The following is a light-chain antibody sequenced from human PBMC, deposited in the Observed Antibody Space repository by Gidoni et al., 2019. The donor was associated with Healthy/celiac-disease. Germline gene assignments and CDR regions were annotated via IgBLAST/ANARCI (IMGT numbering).Light chain of an antibody. Sequence: EIVMTQSPATLSVSPGERATLSCKASQSVSSNLAWYQLKPGQAPRLLIYGASTRATGIPARFSGSGSGTEFTLTISSLQSEDFAFYYCQQYNNLITCGQGTRLEIK. CDR2: GAS. CDR3: QQYNNLIT. V-gene: IGKV3-15*01. CDR1: QSVSSN. J-gene: IGKJ5*01.